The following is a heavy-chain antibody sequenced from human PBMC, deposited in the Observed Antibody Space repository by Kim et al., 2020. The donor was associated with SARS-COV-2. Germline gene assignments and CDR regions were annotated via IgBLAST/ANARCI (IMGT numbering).Heavy chain of an antibody. V-gene: IGHV1-46*01. D-gene: IGHD3-22*01. Sequence: ASVKVSCKASGYTFTSYYMHWVRQAPGQGLEWMGIINPSGGSTSYAQKFQGRVTMTRDTSTSTVYMELSSLRSEDTAVYYCARDLLVISVYYYGMDVWGQGTTVTVSS. CDR2: INPSGGST. CDR1: GYTFTSYY. CDR3: ARDLLVISVYYYGMDV. J-gene: IGHJ6*02.